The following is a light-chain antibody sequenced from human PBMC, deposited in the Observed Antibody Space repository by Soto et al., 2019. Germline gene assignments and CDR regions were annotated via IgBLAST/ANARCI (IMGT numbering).Light chain of an antibody. CDR2: EVS. CDR3: SLYTRENPYG. V-gene: IGLV2-18*01. J-gene: IGLJ1*01. Sequence: QSALTQPPTVAGSPGQSVTIYCTGTSTDFVSYNRVSWYQQPPGTAPKLMIYEVSKRPSGVPDRFSGSKSGNTASLTISGLQAADEADYYCSLYTRENPYGCGTGTNVTDL. CDR1: STDFVSYNR.